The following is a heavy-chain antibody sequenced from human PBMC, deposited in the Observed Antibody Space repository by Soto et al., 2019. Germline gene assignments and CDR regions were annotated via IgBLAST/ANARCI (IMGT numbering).Heavy chain of an antibody. Sequence: PSETLSLTCTVSGGSISSGDYYWSWIRQPPGKGLEWIGYIYYSGSTYYNPSLKSRVTISVDTSKNQFSPKLSSVTAADTAVYYCARVKGEWLSAYYFDYWGQGTLVTVSS. CDR3: ARVKGEWLSAYYFDY. CDR2: IYYSGST. V-gene: IGHV4-30-4*01. D-gene: IGHD3-3*01. CDR1: GGSISSGDYY. J-gene: IGHJ4*02.